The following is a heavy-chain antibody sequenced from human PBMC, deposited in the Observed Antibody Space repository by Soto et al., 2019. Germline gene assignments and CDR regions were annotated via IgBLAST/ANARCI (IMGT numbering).Heavy chain of an antibody. Sequence: SETLSLTCTVSGDSVSSVGFHWAWFRRPPGQRLKWIGDIYIGGSTYYRRSLESRMHMSLDSTRNHYSLRLASVTAADTAVYFCARAPDGLDTISYFDYWGQGKLVTVSS. V-gene: IGHV4-30-4*01. CDR2: IYIGGST. CDR3: ARAPDGLDTISYFDY. CDR1: GDSVSSVGFH. D-gene: IGHD3-3*01. J-gene: IGHJ4*02.